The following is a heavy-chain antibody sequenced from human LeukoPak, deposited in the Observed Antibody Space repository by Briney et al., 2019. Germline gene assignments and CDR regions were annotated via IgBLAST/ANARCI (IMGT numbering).Heavy chain of an antibody. V-gene: IGHV4-59*01. CDR3: VRISGLSEIRLGELSP. D-gene: IGHD3-16*02. CDR2: ISHSGIT. J-gene: IGHJ5*02. CDR1: GVFISSYY. Sequence: SETLSLTCTVSGVFISSYYWSWVRQPPGKGLEWIGYISHSGITNYNPSLRSRVTISLDTSKNQFSVRLSSVTAADTAVYYCVRISGLSEIRLGELSPWGQGTLVTVSS.